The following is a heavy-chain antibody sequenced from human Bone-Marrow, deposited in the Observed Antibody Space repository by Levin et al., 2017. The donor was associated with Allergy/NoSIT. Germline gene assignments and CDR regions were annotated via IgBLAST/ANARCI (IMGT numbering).Heavy chain of an antibody. CDR2: IWYDGGTK. D-gene: IGHD6-13*01. J-gene: IGHJ4*02. V-gene: IGHV3-33*01. CDR3: ATYTTSWRVFDY. Sequence: GESLMISCAASAFTFSSFGMHWVRQAPGKGLEWVAVIWYDGGTKYYADSVKGRFTISRDNSKNTLYLQMNSLRAEDTAVYYCATYTTSWRVFDYWGQGTLVTVSS. CDR1: AFTFSSFG.